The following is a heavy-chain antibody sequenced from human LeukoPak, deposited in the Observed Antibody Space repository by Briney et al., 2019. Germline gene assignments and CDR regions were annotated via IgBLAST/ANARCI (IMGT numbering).Heavy chain of an antibody. V-gene: IGHV1-2*02. J-gene: IGHJ5*02. Sequence: ASVKVSCKASGYTFTAYFMHWVRQAPGQGLEWMGWINPNSGGTNYAQKLQGRVTMSRDTSISTAHMELSRLRSDDTAVYYCARDPGSTTVTTNPSGWFDPWGQGTLVTVSS. D-gene: IGHD4-17*01. CDR2: INPNSGGT. CDR3: ARDPGSTTVTTNPSGWFDP. CDR1: GYTFTAYF.